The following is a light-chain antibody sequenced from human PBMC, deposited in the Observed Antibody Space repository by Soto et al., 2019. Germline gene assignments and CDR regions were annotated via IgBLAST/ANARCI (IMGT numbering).Light chain of an antibody. CDR3: QQYGNSPAT. CDR2: DAS. V-gene: IGKV3-20*01. CDR1: QSVSSSY. J-gene: IGKJ3*01. Sequence: EIVLTQSPGTLSLSPGERATLSCRASQSVSSSYLAWYQQKPGQAPRLLIYDASSRATGIPDRFSGSGSGTDFPLTLTRLEPEDFAVYYCQQYGNSPATFGPGTKVDIK.